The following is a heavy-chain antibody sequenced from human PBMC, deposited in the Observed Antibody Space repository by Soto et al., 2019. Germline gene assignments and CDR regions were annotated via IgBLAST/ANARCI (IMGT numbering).Heavy chain of an antibody. CDR3: ARDPYNWNYDYGGWFDP. Sequence: GGSLRLSCAASGFTFSSYGMHWVRQAPGKGLEWVAVIWYDGSNKYYADSVKGRFTISRDNSKNTLYLQMNSLRAEDTAVYYCARDPYNWNYDYGGWFDPWGQGTLVTVSS. D-gene: IGHD1-7*01. CDR2: IWYDGSNK. CDR1: GFTFSSYG. V-gene: IGHV3-33*01. J-gene: IGHJ5*02.